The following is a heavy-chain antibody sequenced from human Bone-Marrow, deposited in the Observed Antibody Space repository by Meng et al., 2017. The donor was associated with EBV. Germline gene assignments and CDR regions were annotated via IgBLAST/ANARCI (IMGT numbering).Heavy chain of an antibody. Sequence: QIPLVQSGGEVQKPGASVRVSCKTSGYTFSSFTLSWVRQVPGQGFEWVGWIHGYSANTHYAQKFHGRVNMSTDTSTDTSYMELKNLRPDDTAIYYCVRFSNYVLDHWGQGTLVTVSS. J-gene: IGHJ4*02. D-gene: IGHD3-10*01. CDR3: VRFSNYVLDH. CDR2: IHGYSANT. V-gene: IGHV1-18*01. CDR1: GYTFSSFT.